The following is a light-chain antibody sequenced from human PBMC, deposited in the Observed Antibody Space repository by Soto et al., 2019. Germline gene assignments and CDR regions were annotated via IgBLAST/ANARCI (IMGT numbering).Light chain of an antibody. J-gene: IGKJ2*01. CDR1: QAISSW. Sequence: DIQMTQSPSSVSASVGDRVTITCRASQAISSWLVWYQQKPGKAPKLLIYGASTLQSGVPSRFSGSGSGTDFTLTISSLQPEDFATYYCQQANRFPYTFGQGTKLEIK. CDR2: GAS. V-gene: IGKV1-12*01. CDR3: QQANRFPYT.